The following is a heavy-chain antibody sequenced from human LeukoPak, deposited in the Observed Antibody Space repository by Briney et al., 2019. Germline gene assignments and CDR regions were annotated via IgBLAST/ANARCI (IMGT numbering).Heavy chain of an antibody. CDR3: ARSGSLDVSGYYPLDY. CDR1: GGSISSGSYY. Sequence: SETLSLTCTVSGGSISSGSYYWSWIRQPAGKGLEWIGRIYTSGSTNYNPSLKSRVTISVDTSKNQFSLKLSSVTAADTAVYYCARSGSLDVSGYYPLDYWGQGTLVTVSS. D-gene: IGHD3-22*01. J-gene: IGHJ4*02. CDR2: IYTSGST. V-gene: IGHV4-61*02.